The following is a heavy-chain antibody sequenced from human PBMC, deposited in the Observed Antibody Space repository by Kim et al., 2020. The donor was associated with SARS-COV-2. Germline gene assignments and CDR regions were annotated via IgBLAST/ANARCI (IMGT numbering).Heavy chain of an antibody. D-gene: IGHD3-16*01. Sequence: SETLSLTCDVSGVSISSSYWWTWVRQPPGKGLEWIGEIYHSGNTNYNPSPPSRVTMSVDKSKNQFSLNLTSVAAADTAVYFYERANLGPPDSSGQGTLVT. J-gene: IGHJ4*02. CDR3: ERANLGPPDS. CDR2: IYHSGNT. V-gene: IGHV4-4*02. CDR1: GVSISSSYW.